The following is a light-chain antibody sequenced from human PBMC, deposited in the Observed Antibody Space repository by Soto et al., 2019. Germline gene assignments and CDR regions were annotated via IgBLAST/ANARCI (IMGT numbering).Light chain of an antibody. CDR3: QQYHISRT. Sequence: EIVLTQSPGTLSLSPGERATLSFRASQSLNSRYLAWYQLKPGQAPRLLIYGASSRATGIPDRFSGSGSGTDFTLTITGLEPEDFAVYYCQQYHISRTFGQGTKRDI. V-gene: IGKV3-20*01. CDR2: GAS. J-gene: IGKJ1*01. CDR1: QSLNSRY.